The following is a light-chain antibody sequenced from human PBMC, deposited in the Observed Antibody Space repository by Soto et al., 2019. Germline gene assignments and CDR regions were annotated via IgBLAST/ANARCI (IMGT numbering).Light chain of an antibody. CDR1: QSVSSSY. CDR2: GAS. Sequence: EIVLTQSPGTLSLSPGERATLSCRASQSVSSSYLAWYQQKPGQAPRLLIYGASSRATGIPDRFNGSGAEKDLTLTISRLEPEDFAVYYCQQYGSSSWTFGQGTKVEIK. CDR3: QQYGSSSWT. J-gene: IGKJ1*01. V-gene: IGKV3-20*01.